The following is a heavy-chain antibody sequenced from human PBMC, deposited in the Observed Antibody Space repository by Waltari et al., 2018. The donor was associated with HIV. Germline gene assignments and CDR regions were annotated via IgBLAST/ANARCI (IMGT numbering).Heavy chain of an antibody. D-gene: IGHD6-13*01. CDR1: GDSIHSGDFY. CDR2: IFSSGTT. CDR3: ARGVRQQSPSSFYFDS. Sequence: QVQLRESGPGLVKPSETLSLSCGVSGDSIHSGDFYWSWIRQAPGKGLEWIGYIFSSGTTNYSPSLRPRLTISLDKSKRQFSLQVNSVTAADTAIYYCARGVRQQSPSSFYFDSWGQGTLVAVSS. J-gene: IGHJ4*02. V-gene: IGHV4-30-4*01.